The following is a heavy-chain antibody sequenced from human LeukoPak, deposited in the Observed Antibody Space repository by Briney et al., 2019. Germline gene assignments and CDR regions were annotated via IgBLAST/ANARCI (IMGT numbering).Heavy chain of an antibody. V-gene: IGHV1-8*01. Sequence: ASVKVSCKASGYTFTTHDINWVRQATGQGLEWLGWMSPNSGDTGYAQKFQGRVTMTSDSSISTAYMELSSLRSEDTAVYYCARVQRVAAVGGYYFDYWGQGTLVTVSS. CDR3: ARVQRVAAVGGYYFDY. D-gene: IGHD6-19*01. J-gene: IGHJ4*02. CDR2: MSPNSGDT. CDR1: GYTFTTHD.